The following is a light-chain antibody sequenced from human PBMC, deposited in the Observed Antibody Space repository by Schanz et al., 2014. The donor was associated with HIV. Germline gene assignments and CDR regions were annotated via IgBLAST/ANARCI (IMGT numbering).Light chain of an antibody. CDR2: EVS. Sequence: QSALTQPPSVSGSPGQLVTISCTGTSSDVGGYNRVSWFQQSPGTAPKLMIYEVSDRPSGVPVRFFGSKSGNTASLTISGLQTEDEADYYCSSYTSSSPWVFGGGTKLTVL. CDR3: SSYTSSSPWV. CDR1: SSDVGGYNR. V-gene: IGLV2-18*02. J-gene: IGLJ3*02.